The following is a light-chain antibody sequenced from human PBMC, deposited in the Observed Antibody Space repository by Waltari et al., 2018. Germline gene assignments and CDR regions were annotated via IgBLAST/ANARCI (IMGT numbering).Light chain of an antibody. CDR3: QQYYATPS. Sequence: DIVMTQSPDSLAVSLGERATINCKSSQSVLYSSNNKNYLAWYQQKPGHPPNLLIYWASTRESVVPDRFSGSGSGTDFTLTISSLQAEDVAVYFCQQYYATPSFGQGTKVEIK. CDR2: WAS. V-gene: IGKV4-1*01. CDR1: QSVLYSSNNKNY. J-gene: IGKJ1*01.